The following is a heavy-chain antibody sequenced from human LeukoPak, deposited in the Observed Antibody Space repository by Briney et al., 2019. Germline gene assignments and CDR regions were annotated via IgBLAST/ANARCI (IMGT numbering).Heavy chain of an antibody. Sequence: PGGSLRLSCAASGFTFSSYSMNWVRQAPGKGLEWVSYISSSSSTIYYADSVKGRFTISRDNAKNSLYLQMNSLRAKDTAVYYCARDAVTIFGVVIMEPFFDYWGQGTLVTVSS. CDR3: ARDAVTIFGVVIMEPFFDY. J-gene: IGHJ4*02. CDR2: ISSSSSTI. V-gene: IGHV3-48*01. CDR1: GFTFSSYS. D-gene: IGHD3-3*01.